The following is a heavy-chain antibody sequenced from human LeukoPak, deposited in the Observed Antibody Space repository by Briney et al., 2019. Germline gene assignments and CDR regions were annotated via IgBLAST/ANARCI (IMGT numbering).Heavy chain of an antibody. CDR3: AKAPDIVVVPAAADY. V-gene: IGHV3-23*01. CDR1: GFTFSSYA. J-gene: IGHJ4*02. D-gene: IGHD2-2*01. CDR2: ISGSGGST. Sequence: PGGSLRLSCAASGFTFSSYAMSWVRQAPGKGLEWVSAISGSGGSTYYADSVKGRFTISRDNAKNSLYLQMNSLRAEDTALYYCAKAPDIVVVPAAADYWGQGTLVTVSS.